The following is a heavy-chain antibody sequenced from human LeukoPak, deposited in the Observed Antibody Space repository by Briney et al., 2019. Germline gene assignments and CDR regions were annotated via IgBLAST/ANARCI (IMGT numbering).Heavy chain of an antibody. CDR2: IYYSGST. J-gene: IGHJ4*02. Sequence: SETLSLTCTVSGGSISSSSYYWGWIRQPPGKGLEWIGSIYYSGSTYYNPSLKSRVTISVDTSKNQFSLKLSSVTAADTAVYYCARDGAMVRGVPSGNDYWGQGTLVTVSS. CDR1: GGSISSSSYY. D-gene: IGHD3-10*01. CDR3: ARDGAMVRGVPSGNDY. V-gene: IGHV4-39*07.